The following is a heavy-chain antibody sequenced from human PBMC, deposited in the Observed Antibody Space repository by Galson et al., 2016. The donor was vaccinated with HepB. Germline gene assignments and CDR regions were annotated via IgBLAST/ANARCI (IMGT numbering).Heavy chain of an antibody. V-gene: IGHV1-18*01. CDR1: GYTFTTFG. D-gene: IGHD3-10*01. Sequence: SVKVYCKASGYTFTTFGINWVRQAPGQGLEWMGWINTYTGNANYAQKFQGRVNMTTDTSTSTIYMEVKSLRSDDTAVYYCARDRVMVRGVIGYWGQGTLVTVSS. J-gene: IGHJ4*02. CDR2: INTYTGNA. CDR3: ARDRVMVRGVIGY.